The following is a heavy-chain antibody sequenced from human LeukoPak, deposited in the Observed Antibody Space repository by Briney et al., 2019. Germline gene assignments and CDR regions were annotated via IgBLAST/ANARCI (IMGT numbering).Heavy chain of an antibody. CDR1: GFSLSTSGVG. J-gene: IGHJ4*02. Sequence: SGPTLVKPTQTLTLTSTFSGFSLSTSGVGVGWIRQPLGKALEWLVFIYSDDDKRYSPSLKSRLTITKDTSKNQVVLTMTNMNPVDTATYYCAHRRAVGDCSGATCYFDYWGQGALVTVSS. V-gene: IGHV2-5*02. CDR3: AHRRAVGDCSGATCYFDY. CDR2: IYSDDDK. D-gene: IGHD2-8*02.